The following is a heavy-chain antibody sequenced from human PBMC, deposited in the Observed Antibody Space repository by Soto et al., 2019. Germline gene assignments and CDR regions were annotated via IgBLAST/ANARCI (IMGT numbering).Heavy chain of an antibody. CDR3: ARHGHLHPHAFDL. CDR2: IYYRGNA. V-gene: IGHV4-39*01. CDR1: DDSINSDKYY. Sequence: SETLSLTCSVSDDSINSDKYYWGWIRQPPGKGLEWIGSIYYRGNAYYNPSLQTRVTISLDKSKSQFSLKLNSVTAADTAVYYCARHGHLHPHAFDLWGQGTMVTVSS. J-gene: IGHJ3*01.